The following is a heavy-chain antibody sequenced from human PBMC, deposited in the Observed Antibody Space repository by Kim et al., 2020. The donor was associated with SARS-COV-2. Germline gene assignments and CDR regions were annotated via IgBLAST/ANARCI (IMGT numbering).Heavy chain of an antibody. CDR3: ARDVCHSRGWSGFDT. D-gene: IGHD6-19*01. CDR1: GFSFSVHW. V-gene: IGHV3-7*01. CDR2: IHPDGSVT. J-gene: IGHJ5*01. Sequence: GGSLRLSCAASGFSFSVHWMSWVRLVPGKGLEWVANIHPDGSVTHYVDSVKGRFTFSRDNAKNSLHLQMNNLRVEDTAVYYCARDVCHSRGWSGFDTWG.